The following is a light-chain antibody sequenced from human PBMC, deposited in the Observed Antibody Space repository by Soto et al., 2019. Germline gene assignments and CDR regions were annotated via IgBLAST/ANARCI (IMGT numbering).Light chain of an antibody. CDR1: SSDVGSYNY. CDR2: EVR. V-gene: IGLV2-14*01. CDR3: SSYTTSTTQV. Sequence: QSALTQPASVSGSPGQSITISCTGTSSDVGSYNYVSWYQQHPGKAPKLMIYEVRNRPSGVSDRFSGSKSGKTASLTIFGPQAEDEGDYFCSSYTTSTTQVFGGGTKLTVL. J-gene: IGLJ2*01.